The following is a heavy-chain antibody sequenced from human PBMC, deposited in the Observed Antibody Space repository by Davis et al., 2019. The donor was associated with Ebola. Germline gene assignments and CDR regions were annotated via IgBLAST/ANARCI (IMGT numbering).Heavy chain of an antibody. V-gene: IGHV1-2*04. D-gene: IGHD5-12*01. J-gene: IGHJ4*02. CDR2: INPNSGGT. Sequence: ASVKVSCKASGYTFTGYYMHWVRQAPGQGLEWMGWINPNSGGTNYAQKFQGWVTMTRDTSTSTAYMELRSLRSDDTAVYYCARGALGYSGYLQRYYFDYWGQGTLVTVSS. CDR3: ARGALGYSGYLQRYYFDY. CDR1: GYTFTGYY.